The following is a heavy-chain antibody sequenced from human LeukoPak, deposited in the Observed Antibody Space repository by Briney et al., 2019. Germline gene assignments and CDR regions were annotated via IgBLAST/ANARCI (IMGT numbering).Heavy chain of an antibody. D-gene: IGHD3-22*01. CDR3: ARDKSGYYSPFDY. CDR1: GGSISSGSSS. V-gene: IGHV4-39*02. Sequence: SETLSLTCTVSGGSISSGSSSWGWIRQPPGKGLEWIGNIYYSGNTYYNPSLKSRVTISVDTSKNQISLKLSSVTAADTAVYYCARDKSGYYSPFDYWGQGIPVTVSS. J-gene: IGHJ4*02. CDR2: IYYSGNT.